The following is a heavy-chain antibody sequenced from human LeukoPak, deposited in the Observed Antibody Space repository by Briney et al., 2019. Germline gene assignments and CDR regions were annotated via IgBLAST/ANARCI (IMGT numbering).Heavy chain of an antibody. CDR3: GRHRSGDAYNLLDY. CDR1: ASINXXY. Sequence: ASINXXYWXXVRXXXXXXXXXIAYIHYSGGTNSNPSLKSRVTISIDTSKSQFSLKLSSVTAADTAVYYCGRHRSGDAYNLLDYWGQGTLVTVSS. V-gene: IGHV4-59*08. CDR2: IHYSGGT. D-gene: IGHD5-24*01. J-gene: IGHJ4*02.